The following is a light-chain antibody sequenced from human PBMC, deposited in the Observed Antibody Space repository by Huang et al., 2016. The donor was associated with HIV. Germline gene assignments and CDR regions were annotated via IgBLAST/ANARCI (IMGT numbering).Light chain of an antibody. V-gene: IGKV3-11*01. Sequence: EIVLTQSPATLSLSPGERATLSCRAPQSISNYLSWYQQKPGQAPRLLIYDTSNRATGTPARFSGSGSGTDFTLTISSLEPEDFAVYYCQQRSGWPLFGGGTKVEIK. J-gene: IGKJ4*01. CDR3: QQRSGWPL. CDR2: DTS. CDR1: QSISNY.